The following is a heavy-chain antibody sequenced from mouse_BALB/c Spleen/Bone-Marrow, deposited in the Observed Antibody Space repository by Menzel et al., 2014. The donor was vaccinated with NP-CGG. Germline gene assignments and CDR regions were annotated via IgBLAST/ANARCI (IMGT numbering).Heavy chain of an antibody. CDR2: ISYDGSN. CDR1: GYSITSGYY. Sequence: EVQLVESGPGLVKPSQSLSLTCSVTGYSITSGYYWNWIRQFPGNKLEWMGYISYDGSNNYNPSLKNRISITRDTSKNQFFLKLNSVTTEDTATYYCAREGLQRPYYYAMDYWGQGTSVTVSS. CDR3: AREGLQRPYYYAMDY. D-gene: IGHD1-2*01. J-gene: IGHJ4*01. V-gene: IGHV3-6*02.